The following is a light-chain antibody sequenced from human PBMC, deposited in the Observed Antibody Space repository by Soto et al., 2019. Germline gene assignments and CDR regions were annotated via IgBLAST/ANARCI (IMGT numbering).Light chain of an antibody. J-gene: IGKJ4*01. CDR2: AAS. CDR1: QSIIKW. Sequence: DIQMTQSPSTLSASVGDRVTITCRASQSIIKWLAWYQQKPGKAPKPLIYAASRLESGVPSRFSGSASGTEFTLTITSLQPDDSATYYCHQYSTYPVTFGGGTKVEI. CDR3: HQYSTYPVT. V-gene: IGKV1-5*03.